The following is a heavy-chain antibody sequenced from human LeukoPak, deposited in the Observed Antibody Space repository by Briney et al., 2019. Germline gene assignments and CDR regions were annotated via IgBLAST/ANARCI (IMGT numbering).Heavy chain of an antibody. CDR2: IYYSGST. V-gene: IGHV4-59*01. J-gene: IGHJ5*02. CDR3: ASVEGYGDYVGWFDP. CDR1: GGSISSYY. Sequence: SETLSLTCTVSGGSISSYYWSWIRQPPGKGLEWIGYIYYSGSTNYNPSLKSRVTISVDTSKNQFSLKLSSVTAADTAVYYCASVEGYGDYVGWFDPWGQGTLVTVSS. D-gene: IGHD4-17*01.